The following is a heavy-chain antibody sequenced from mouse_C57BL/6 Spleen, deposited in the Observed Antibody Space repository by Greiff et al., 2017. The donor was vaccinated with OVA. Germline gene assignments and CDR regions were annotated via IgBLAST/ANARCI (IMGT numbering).Heavy chain of an antibody. CDR1: GFNIKDYY. J-gene: IGHJ4*01. Sequence: EVKLVESGAELVKPGASVKLSCTASGFNIKDYYMHWVKQRTEQGLEWIGRIDPEDGETKYAPKFQGKATITADTSSNTAYLQLSSLTSEDTAVYYCARPIYGNYVDYYAMDYWGQGTSVTVSS. CDR3: ARPIYGNYVDYYAMDY. CDR2: IDPEDGET. V-gene: IGHV14-2*01. D-gene: IGHD2-1*01.